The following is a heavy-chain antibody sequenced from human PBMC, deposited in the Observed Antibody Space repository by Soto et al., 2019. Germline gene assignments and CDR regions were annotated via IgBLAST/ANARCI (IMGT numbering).Heavy chain of an antibody. V-gene: IGHV3-23*01. Sequence: PGGSLRLSCEASGFTFNNYAIAWVRQAPGKGLEWVSAISVSGGGTYYADSVKGRFTISRDTSKNTLYLQMNSLRADDTAVYYCAKSGGASPYYFDYWGRGTLVTVSS. J-gene: IGHJ4*02. D-gene: IGHD1-26*01. CDR2: ISVSGGGT. CDR3: AKSGGASPYYFDY. CDR1: GFTFNNYA.